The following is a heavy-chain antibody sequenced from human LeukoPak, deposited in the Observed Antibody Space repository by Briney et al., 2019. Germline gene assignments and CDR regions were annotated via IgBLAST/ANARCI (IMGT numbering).Heavy chain of an antibody. V-gene: IGHV4-59*01. CDR3: ARSHSVWTSFDY. D-gene: IGHD3/OR15-3a*01. CDR1: GGSISSYY. J-gene: IGHJ4*02. Sequence: PSETLSLTCTVSGGSISSYYWSWIRQPPGKGLEGIGYIYYSGSTNYNPSLKSRVTISVDTSKNQFYLKLSSVTAADTAVYYCARSHSVWTSFDYWGQGTLVTVSS. CDR2: IYYSGST.